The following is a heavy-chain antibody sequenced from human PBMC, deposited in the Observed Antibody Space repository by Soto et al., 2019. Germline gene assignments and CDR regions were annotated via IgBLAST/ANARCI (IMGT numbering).Heavy chain of an antibody. D-gene: IGHD6-19*01. Sequence: GGSLRLSCAASGISTSSYWMGWVRQAPGRGLEWVASIKNDGSEKYYMDSLKGRFTISRDNALNSLYLQMNSLRTEDTAVYYCAKGGKWLVDPIDYWGQGTLVTVSS. V-gene: IGHV3-7*01. CDR1: GISTSSYW. CDR3: AKGGKWLVDPIDY. CDR2: IKNDGSEK. J-gene: IGHJ4*02.